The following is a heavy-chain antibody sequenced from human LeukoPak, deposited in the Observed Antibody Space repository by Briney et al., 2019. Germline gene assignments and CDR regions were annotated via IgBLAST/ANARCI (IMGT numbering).Heavy chain of an antibody. J-gene: IGHJ4*02. Sequence: SETLSLTCTVSGGSISSYYWSWIRQPPGKGLEWIGYIYYSGSTNYNPSLKSRVTISVDTSKNQFSPKLSSMTAADTAVYYCARGINYGPIDYWGQGTLVTVSS. D-gene: IGHD4-11*01. CDR1: GGSISSYY. CDR2: IYYSGST. CDR3: ARGINYGPIDY. V-gene: IGHV4-59*12.